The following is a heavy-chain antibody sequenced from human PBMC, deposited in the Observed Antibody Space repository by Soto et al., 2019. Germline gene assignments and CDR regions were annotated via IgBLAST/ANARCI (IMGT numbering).Heavy chain of an antibody. D-gene: IGHD7-27*01. V-gene: IGHV3-30-3*01. CDR1: GFSFSISP. J-gene: IGHJ4*02. Sequence: QVQLVESGGGVVQPGRSLRLSCAASGFSFSISPMHWVRQAPGKGPEWVALISYAGTNKFYADSVKGRFTISRYNSKSTLYLQADSLRPEDAAVYYCARDPKTSGGQHWAFNYFDSWGQGTLVTVSS. CDR2: ISYAGTNK. CDR3: ARDPKTSGGQHWAFNYFDS.